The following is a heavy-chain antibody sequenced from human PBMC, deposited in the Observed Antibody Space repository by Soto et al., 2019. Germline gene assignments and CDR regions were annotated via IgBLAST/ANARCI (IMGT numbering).Heavy chain of an antibody. Sequence: QEQLVQSGAEVQKSGSSVKVSCKDTGGLFSSYAVSWVRQAPGQGLEWMGGIIPVFDTVYYAQKFQGSVTITADESTNTAYMELSSLRSEDTAMYYCARGGSGYVWFNEFWGQGTLVTVSS. D-gene: IGHD3-22*01. CDR1: GGLFSSYA. CDR3: ARGGSGYVWFNEF. CDR2: IIPVFDTV. J-gene: IGHJ4*02. V-gene: IGHV1-69*01.